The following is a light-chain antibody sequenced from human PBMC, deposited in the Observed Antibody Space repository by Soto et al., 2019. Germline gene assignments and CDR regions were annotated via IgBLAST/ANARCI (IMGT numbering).Light chain of an antibody. CDR1: QSLLHSNGYNY. Sequence: DIVMTQSPLSLPVTPGEPASISCRSSQSLLHSNGYNYLDWYLQKPGQSPQLLIYLGSNRSSGVPDRFSGSGSGTDFTLKISRVEAEDVGVYYCMKARQHPLTCGGGTKVEIK. CDR3: MKARQHPLT. CDR2: LGS. J-gene: IGKJ4*01. V-gene: IGKV2-28*01.